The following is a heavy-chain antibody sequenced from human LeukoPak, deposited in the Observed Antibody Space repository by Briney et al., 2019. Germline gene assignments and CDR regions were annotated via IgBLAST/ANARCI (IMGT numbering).Heavy chain of an antibody. CDR3: ARDLTGYARYFDY. V-gene: IGHV3-48*01. CDR2: ISSSSSTI. CDR1: GFTFSSYS. Sequence: RGSLRLSCAASGFTFSSYSMNWVRQAPGKGLEWVSYISSSSSTIYYADSVKGPFTISRDNAKNSLYLQMNSLRAEDTAVYYCARDLTGYARYFDYWGQGTLVTVSS. D-gene: IGHD3-9*01. J-gene: IGHJ4*02.